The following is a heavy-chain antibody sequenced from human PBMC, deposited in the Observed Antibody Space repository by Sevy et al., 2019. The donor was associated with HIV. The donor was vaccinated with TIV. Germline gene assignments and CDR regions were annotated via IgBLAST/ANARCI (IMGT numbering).Heavy chain of an antibody. CDR1: GGSISSSSYY. CDR2: IYYSGGP. CDR3: ARHLPFGVVNYYYYGMDV. D-gene: IGHD3-3*01. V-gene: IGHV4-39*01. J-gene: IGHJ6*02. Sequence: SETLSLTCTVSGGSISSSSYYWGWIRQPPGKGLEWIGSIYYSGGPYYNPSLKSRVTISVDTSKNQFSLKLSSVTAADTAVYYCARHLPFGVVNYYYYGMDVWGQGTTVTVSS.